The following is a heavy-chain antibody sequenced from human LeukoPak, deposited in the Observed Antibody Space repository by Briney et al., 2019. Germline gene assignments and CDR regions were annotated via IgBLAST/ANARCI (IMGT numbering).Heavy chain of an antibody. D-gene: IGHD3-10*01. V-gene: IGHV3-23*01. J-gene: IGHJ4*02. Sequence: SGGSLTLSGAASGFTSSIYGMSWVRQAPGKGLEWVSSITNGGDNTYYADFVQGRFTNYRDNSKNSLHLQMSTLRAEDTAIYFCAKRDTRGLYYFDYWGQGTLVTVSS. CDR3: AKRDTRGLYYFDY. CDR2: ITNGGDNT. CDR1: GFTSSIYG.